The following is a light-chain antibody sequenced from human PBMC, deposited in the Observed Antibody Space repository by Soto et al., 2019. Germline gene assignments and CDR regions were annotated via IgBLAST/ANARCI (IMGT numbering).Light chain of an antibody. CDR2: RAS. V-gene: IGKV3-15*01. CDR3: QQYNIWPPWT. Sequence: VMTQSPATLSVSPGERATLSCRAGQSVSYNLAWYQQKPGQAPRLIIYRASTRATGVPARFSGSGSGTEFSLTISSLQSEDFAVYYCQQYNIWPPWTFGQGTKVDIK. J-gene: IGKJ1*01. CDR1: QSVSYN.